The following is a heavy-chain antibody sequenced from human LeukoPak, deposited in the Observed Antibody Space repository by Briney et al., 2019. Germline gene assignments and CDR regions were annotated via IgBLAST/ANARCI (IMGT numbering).Heavy chain of an antibody. D-gene: IGHD3-3*01. CDR3: ARALGYYDFWSGYGAFDI. Sequence: GASVKVSCKASGYTFTSYGISWVRQAPGQGLEWMGWISAYNGNTNYAQMLQGRVTMTTDTSTNTAYMELRSLRSDDTAVYYCARALGYYDFWSGYGAFDIWGQGTMVTVSS. V-gene: IGHV1-18*01. CDR1: GYTFTSYG. CDR2: ISAYNGNT. J-gene: IGHJ3*02.